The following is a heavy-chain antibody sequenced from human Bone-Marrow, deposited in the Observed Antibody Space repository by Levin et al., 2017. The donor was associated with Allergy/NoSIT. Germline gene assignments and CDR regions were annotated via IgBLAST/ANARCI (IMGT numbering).Heavy chain of an antibody. CDR2: ITSSGTI. J-gene: IGHJ4*02. CDR3: ARRGMVAGTMDY. CDR1: GFTFSAYH. D-gene: IGHD6-19*01. Sequence: GESLKISCATSGFTFSAYHMNWVRQAPGKGLEWLSYITSSGTIHYADSVKGRFTISRDNGNNSLFLQLNSLLTEDTAVYYCARRGMVAGTMDYWGQGTLVTVSS. V-gene: IGHV3-69-1*01.